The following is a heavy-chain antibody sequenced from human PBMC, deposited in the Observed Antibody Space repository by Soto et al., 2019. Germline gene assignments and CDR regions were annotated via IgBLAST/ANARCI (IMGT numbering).Heavy chain of an antibody. D-gene: IGHD3-22*01. V-gene: IGHV4-39*01. CDR2: IYYSGST. CDR3: ARTVYYYDSSGYSEQIDY. CDR1: GGSISSSSYY. Sequence: PSETLSLTCTVSGGSISSSSYYWGWIRQPPGKGLEWIGSIYYSGSTYYNPSLKSRVTISVDTSKNQFSLKLSSVTAADTAVYYCARTVYYYDSSGYSEQIDYWGQGTLVTV. J-gene: IGHJ4*02.